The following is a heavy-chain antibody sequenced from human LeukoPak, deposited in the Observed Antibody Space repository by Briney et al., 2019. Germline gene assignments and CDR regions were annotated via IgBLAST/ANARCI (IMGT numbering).Heavy chain of an antibody. D-gene: IGHD6-13*01. Sequence: GGSQRLSCAASGFTFSSFDMNWVRQAPGKGLEWVSYISNSGSTIYYADSVKGRFTISRDNAKNSLYLQMNSLRAEDTAVYYCAKDIAAAGTFDYWGQGTLVTVSS. CDR1: GFTFSSFD. J-gene: IGHJ4*02. V-gene: IGHV3-48*03. CDR3: AKDIAAAGTFDY. CDR2: ISNSGSTI.